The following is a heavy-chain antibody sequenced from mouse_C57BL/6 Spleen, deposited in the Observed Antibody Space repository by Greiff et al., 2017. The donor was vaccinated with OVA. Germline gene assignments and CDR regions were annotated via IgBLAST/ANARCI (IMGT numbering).Heavy chain of an antibody. CDR2: IRNKANGYTT. CDR3: RSDLFAY. V-gene: IGHV7-3*01. J-gene: IGHJ3*01. CDR1: GFSFTDYY. Sequence: VKLVESGGGLVQPGGSLSLSCAASGFSFTDYYMSWFRQPPGEALVWLGFIRNKANGYTTEYSVSVKGRFTISRDNSQSILYLQMNALGAADSASYYCRSDLFAYWGKGTLVTVSA.